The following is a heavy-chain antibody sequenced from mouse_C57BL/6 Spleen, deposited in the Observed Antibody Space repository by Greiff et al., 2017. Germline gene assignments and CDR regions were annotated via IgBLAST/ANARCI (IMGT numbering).Heavy chain of an antibody. Sequence: VQLQQSGAELVKPGASVKMSCKASGYTFTTYPIEWMKQNHGKSLEWIGNFHPYNDDTKYNEKFKGKATLTVEKSSSTVYLELSRLASDDSAVCYCAIIYYYGSSPLDYWDQGTTLTVSS. D-gene: IGHD1-1*01. J-gene: IGHJ2*01. CDR2: FHPYNDDT. V-gene: IGHV1-47*01. CDR1: GYTFTTYP. CDR3: AIIYYYGSSPLDY.